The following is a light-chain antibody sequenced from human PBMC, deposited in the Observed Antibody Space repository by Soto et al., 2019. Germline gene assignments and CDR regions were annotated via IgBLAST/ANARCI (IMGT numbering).Light chain of an antibody. J-gene: IGKJ5*01. CDR2: AAS. CDR1: QTISNY. CDR3: QQSYSPPPIT. V-gene: IGKV1-39*01. Sequence: DIQMTQSPSSLSASVGDRFTITCRASQTISNYLNWYQKKPGKAPKLLIYAASSLQRGVPSRFSGSGSGTDFTLTIDSLQPEDFATYYCQQSYSPPPITSGQPTPPEI.